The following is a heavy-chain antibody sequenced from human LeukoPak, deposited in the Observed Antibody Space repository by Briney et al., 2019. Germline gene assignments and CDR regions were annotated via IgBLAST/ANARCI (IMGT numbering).Heavy chain of an antibody. CDR2: INHSGST. Sequence: SETLSLTCAVYGGSFSGYYWSWIRQPPGKGLEWIGEINHSGSTNYNPSLKSRVTISVDTSKNQFSLKLSSVTAADTAVYYCARGRGLLGYWGQGALVTVSS. V-gene: IGHV4-34*01. CDR1: GGSFSGYY. CDR3: ARGRGLLGY. J-gene: IGHJ4*02. D-gene: IGHD2-15*01.